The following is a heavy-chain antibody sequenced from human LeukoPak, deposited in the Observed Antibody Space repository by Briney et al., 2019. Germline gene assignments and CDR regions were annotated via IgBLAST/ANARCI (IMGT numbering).Heavy chain of an antibody. CDR2: ISAHNGNT. CDR3: GRLGYCSGSSCPTSYYNWFDP. D-gene: IGHD2-15*01. Sequence: ASVKVSCKASGYTFTSYGISWVRQAPGQGLEWMGWISAHNGNTNYAQKLQGRVTMTTDTSTNTAYMELRSRRSDDTAVYYCGRLGYCSGSSCPTSYYNWFDPWGQGTLVTVSS. V-gene: IGHV1-18*01. CDR1: GYTFTSYG. J-gene: IGHJ5*02.